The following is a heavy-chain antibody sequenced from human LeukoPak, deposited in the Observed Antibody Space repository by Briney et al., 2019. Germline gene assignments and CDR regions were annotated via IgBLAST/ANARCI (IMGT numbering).Heavy chain of an antibody. CDR2: INHSGST. Sequence: SQTLSLTCAVSGGSISSGGYSWSWIRQPPGKGLEWIGYINHSGSTNYNPSLKSRVTISVDTSKNQFSLKLSSVTAADTAVYYCARGRLWLQLLDYWGQGTLVTVSS. CDR1: GGSISSGGYS. CDR3: ARGRLWLQLLDY. J-gene: IGHJ4*02. D-gene: IGHD5-24*01. V-gene: IGHV4-30-2*01.